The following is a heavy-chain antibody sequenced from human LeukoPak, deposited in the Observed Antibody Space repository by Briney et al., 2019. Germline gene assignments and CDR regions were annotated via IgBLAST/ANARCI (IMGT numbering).Heavy chain of an antibody. D-gene: IGHD2-15*01. Sequence: PGGSLRLSCAASGFTFSDYYMDWVCQAPGKGLEWVGRSRNKANSYTTEYAASVKGRFTISREDSKISLYLQMNSLKTEDTAVYYCARVRYCSGGSCHSFDYWGQGTPVTVSS. CDR2: SRNKANSYTT. CDR1: GFTFSDYY. J-gene: IGHJ4*02. V-gene: IGHV3-72*01. CDR3: ARVRYCSGGSCHSFDY.